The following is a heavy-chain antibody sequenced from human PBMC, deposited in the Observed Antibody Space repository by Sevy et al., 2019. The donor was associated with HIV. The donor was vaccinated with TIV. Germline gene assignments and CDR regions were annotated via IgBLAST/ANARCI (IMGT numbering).Heavy chain of an antibody. Sequence: SETLSLTCAVSGGSISSGGYSWSWIRQPPGKGLEWIGYIYHSGSTYYNPSLKSRVTISLDRSKNQFSLKLSSVTAADTAVYYCARTYDSSGYYDYWGQGTLVTVSS. CDR2: IYHSGST. CDR3: ARTYDSSGYYDY. D-gene: IGHD3-22*01. J-gene: IGHJ4*02. V-gene: IGHV4-30-2*01. CDR1: GGSISSGGYS.